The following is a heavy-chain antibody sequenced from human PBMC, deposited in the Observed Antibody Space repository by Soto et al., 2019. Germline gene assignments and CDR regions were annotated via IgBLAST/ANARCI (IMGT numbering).Heavy chain of an antibody. D-gene: IGHD4-17*01. V-gene: IGHV2-70*01. CDR2: IDWDDDK. CDR1: GFSLSTSGMC. CDR3: ARSMDHYGDPLSHYYYYYGMDV. Sequence: SGPTLVNPTQTLTLTCTFSGFSLSTSGMCVSWIRQPPGKALEWLALIDWDDDKYYSTSLKTRLTISKDTSKNQVVLTMTNMDPVDTATYYCARSMDHYGDPLSHYYYYYGMDVWGQGTTVTVSS. J-gene: IGHJ6*02.